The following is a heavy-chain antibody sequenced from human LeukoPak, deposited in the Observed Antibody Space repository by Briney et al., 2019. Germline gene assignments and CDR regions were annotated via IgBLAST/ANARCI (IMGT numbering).Heavy chain of an antibody. J-gene: IGHJ4*02. V-gene: IGHV1-2*06. CDR2: INPNSGGT. CDR1: GYTFTGYY. D-gene: IGHD1-1*01. CDR3: AREVRGTDRHFDY. Sequence: ASVKVSCKASGYTFTGYYMHWVRQAPGQGLEWMGRINPNSGGTNYAQKFQGRVTMTRDTSISTAYMELSRLRSDDTAVYYCAREVRGTDRHFDYWGQGTLVTVSS.